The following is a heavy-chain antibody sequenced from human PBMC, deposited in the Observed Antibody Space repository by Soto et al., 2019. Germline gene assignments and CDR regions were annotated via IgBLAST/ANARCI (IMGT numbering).Heavy chain of an antibody. J-gene: IGHJ4*02. D-gene: IGHD6-19*01. CDR2: IKEDGSER. V-gene: IGHV3-7*03. Sequence: EVLLVGSGGGLVQPGGSLRLSCAASGFTFSNYRMSWVRQAPGKGLEWVARIKEDGSERYYVPSVRGRFTISRDNAKNSLSLQMNSLRADDTAVYYCASLKVSSAWEFWGQGTLVTVSS. CDR3: ASLKVSSAWEF. CDR1: GFTFSNYR.